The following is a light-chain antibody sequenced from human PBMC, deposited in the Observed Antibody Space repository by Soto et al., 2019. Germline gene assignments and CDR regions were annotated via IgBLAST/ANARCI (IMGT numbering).Light chain of an antibody. V-gene: IGKV3-20*01. J-gene: IGKJ5*01. CDR3: QQFGGSPPIT. CDR1: QSVSSNY. CDR2: GAS. Sequence: EIVLTQSPGTLSLSPGDRATLSCRASQSVSSNYLAWYQQKPGQAPRLFIYGASSRSAGIPDRFSGSGSGTDFTLTISILEPEDFAVYYCQQFGGSPPITFGQGTRLEIK.